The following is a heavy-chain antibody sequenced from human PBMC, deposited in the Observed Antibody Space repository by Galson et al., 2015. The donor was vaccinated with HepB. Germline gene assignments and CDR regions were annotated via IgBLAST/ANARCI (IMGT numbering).Heavy chain of an antibody. D-gene: IGHD5-12*01. J-gene: IGHJ4*02. CDR3: TRLGDLSGYSSC. Sequence: SLRLPCAGSGFTFSGSAIHWVRQASGKGLEWIGRIGSKANNYATAYTASVKGRFTISRDDSKNMAYLQMNRLRTEDTAVYYCTRLGDLSGYSSCWGQGTLVTVSS. V-gene: IGHV3-73*01. CDR1: GFTFSGSA. CDR2: IGSKANNYAT.